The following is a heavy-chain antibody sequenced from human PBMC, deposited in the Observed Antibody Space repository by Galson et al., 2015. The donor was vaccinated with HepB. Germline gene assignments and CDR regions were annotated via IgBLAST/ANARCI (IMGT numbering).Heavy chain of an antibody. V-gene: IGHV1-18*04. D-gene: IGHD3-3*01. Sequence: SVKVSCKASGYTFTSYGISWVRQAPGQGLEWMGWISAYNGNTNYAQKLQGRVTMTTDTSTSTAYMELRSLRSDDTAVYYCARGVIRDFWSGYFNFDYWGQGTLVTVSS. CDR1: GYTFTSYG. CDR3: ARGVIRDFWSGYFNFDY. J-gene: IGHJ4*02. CDR2: ISAYNGNT.